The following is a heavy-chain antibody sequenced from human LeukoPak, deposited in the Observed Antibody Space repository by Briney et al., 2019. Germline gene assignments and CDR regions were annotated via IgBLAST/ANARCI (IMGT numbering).Heavy chain of an antibody. D-gene: IGHD3-22*01. CDR3: ARYKDYYDSSGYSGYFDY. CDR1: GYSFTSYW. J-gene: IGHJ4*02. Sequence: GESLKISCKGSGYSFTSYWIGWVRQMPGKGLEWMGIIYPGDSDTRYSPSFQGQVTISADKSISTAYLQWSSLKASDTAMYYCARYKDYYDSSGYSGYFDYWGQGTLVTVSS. V-gene: IGHV5-51*01. CDR2: IYPGDSDT.